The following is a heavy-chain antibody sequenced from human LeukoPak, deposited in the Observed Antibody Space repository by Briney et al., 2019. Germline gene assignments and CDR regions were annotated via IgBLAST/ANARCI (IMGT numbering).Heavy chain of an antibody. D-gene: IGHD3-22*01. CDR2: ISSSGSTI. Sequence: PGGSLRRSCAASGFTFSDYYMSWLRQAPGLGLEWVSYISSSGSTIYYADSVKGRFTISRANAKNSLYLQMKSLRAEDETASDCASDQASIGSYSTFVAFDPGGQGTLVTVSA. V-gene: IGHV3-11*04. CDR1: GFTFSDYY. J-gene: IGHJ5*02. CDR3: ASDQASIGSYSTFVAFDP.